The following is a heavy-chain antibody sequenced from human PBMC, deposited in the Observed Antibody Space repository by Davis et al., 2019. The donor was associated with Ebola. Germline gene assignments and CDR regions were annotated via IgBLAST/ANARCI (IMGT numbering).Heavy chain of an antibody. J-gene: IGHJ6*02. CDR1: GFTFSHYW. CDR2: IKQDGSEK. CDR3: ASGDGRGRSYDMDV. D-gene: IGHD3/OR15-3a*01. Sequence: GESLKISCAASGFTFSHYWMSWVRQAPGKGPEWVAIIKQDGSEKYYVDSVKGRFTISRDNAKNSLFLQMDSLRDEDTALYYCASGDGRGRSYDMDVWGQGTTVTVSS. V-gene: IGHV3-7*03.